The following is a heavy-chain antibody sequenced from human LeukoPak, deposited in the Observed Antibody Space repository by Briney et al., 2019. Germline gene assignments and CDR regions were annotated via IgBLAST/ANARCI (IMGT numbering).Heavy chain of an antibody. Sequence: GASVKVSCKASGYTFTGYYMHWVRQAPGQGLEWMAWINPYSGGTNYALNFQGRVTVTRDTSISTAYMQLSRLRSDDTAVYYCARVDNGSALHPGYWGQGTLVTVSS. CDR2: INPYSGGT. CDR3: ARVDNGSALHPGY. CDR1: GYTFTGYY. D-gene: IGHD3-10*01. V-gene: IGHV1-2*02. J-gene: IGHJ4*02.